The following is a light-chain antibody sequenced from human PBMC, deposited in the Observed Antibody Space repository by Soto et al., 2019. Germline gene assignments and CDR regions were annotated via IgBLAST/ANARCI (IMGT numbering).Light chain of an antibody. Sequence: QSVLTQPPPVSGAPGQRVTISCTGSSSKIGAGYDVHWYQQLPGTAPKLLIYGNSNRPSGVPDRFSGSKSGTSASLAITGLQAEDEADYYCQSYDSNLSGYVFGTG. CDR2: GNS. CDR3: QSYDSNLSGYV. V-gene: IGLV1-40*01. CDR1: SSKIGAGYD. J-gene: IGLJ1*01.